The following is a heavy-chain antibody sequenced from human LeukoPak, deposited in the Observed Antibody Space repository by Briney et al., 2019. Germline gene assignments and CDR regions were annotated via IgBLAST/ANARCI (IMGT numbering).Heavy chain of an antibody. D-gene: IGHD3-22*01. CDR2: INHSGST. CDR3: ARTSKTYYYDSSGYYYAPYIDY. J-gene: IGHJ4*02. Sequence: SETLSLTCTVSGGSISSGGYSWSWIRQPPGKGLEWMGEINHSGSTNYNPSLKSRVTISVDTSKNQFSLKLSSVTAADTAVYYCARTSKTYYYDSSGYYYAPYIDYWGQGTLVTVSS. CDR1: GGSISSGGYS. V-gene: IGHV4-39*07.